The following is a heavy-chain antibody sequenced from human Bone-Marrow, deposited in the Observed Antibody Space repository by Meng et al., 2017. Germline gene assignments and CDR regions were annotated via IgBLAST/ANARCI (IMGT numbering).Heavy chain of an antibody. CDR3: ATSNALPALNWFDP. CDR2: IYYSGST. Sequence: RLQESGPGLVKPSGTLSLICSVAGGSISSRSYYWGWIRQPPGKGLEWIGTIYYSGSTYYNPSLNSRVTISVDTSKNQFSLKLNSVTAADTALYYCATSNALPALNWFDPWGRGTLVTVSS. V-gene: IGHV4-39*07. CDR1: GGSISSRSYY. J-gene: IGHJ5*02. D-gene: IGHD1-1*01.